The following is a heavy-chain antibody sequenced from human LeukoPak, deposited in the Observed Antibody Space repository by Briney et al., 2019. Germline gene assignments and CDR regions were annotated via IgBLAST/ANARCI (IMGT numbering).Heavy chain of an antibody. V-gene: IGHV3-64D*06. D-gene: IGHD6-13*01. CDR3: VRGISSWLVDDFDY. J-gene: IGHJ4*02. CDR2: ITTNGDST. CDR1: GFIFITYA. Sequence: TGGSLRLSCSASGFIFITYAMHWVRQAPGKGLEYVSGITTNGDSTSYADSVKGRFTISRENSKNTLYLQMSSLRPEDTAVYYCVRGISSWLVDDFDYWGQGTLVTV.